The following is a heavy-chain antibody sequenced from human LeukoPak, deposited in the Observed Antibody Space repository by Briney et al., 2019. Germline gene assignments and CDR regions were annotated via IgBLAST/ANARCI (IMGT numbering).Heavy chain of an antibody. D-gene: IGHD4-17*01. J-gene: IGHJ5*02. CDR3: ARDNYGDYEAGP. CDR2: MNPNNGNT. V-gene: IGHV1-8*01. CDR1: GYTFTSYD. Sequence: ASVKVSCKASGYTFTSYDINWVRQATGQGLEWMGWMNPNNGNTAYAQKFQGRVTITADKSTSTAYMELSSLRSEDTAVYYCARDNYGDYEAGPWGQGTLVTVSS.